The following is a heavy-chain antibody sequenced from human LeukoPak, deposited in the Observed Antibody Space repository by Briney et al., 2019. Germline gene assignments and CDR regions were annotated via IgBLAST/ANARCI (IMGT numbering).Heavy chain of an antibody. Sequence: ASVKVSCKVSGYTATELPIHWVRQAPGKGLEWVGGFDPEVGKTIYAQKFQGRISLPEDTTTDTAYMQLSSLRSEDTAVYYCAMSSGSYYADFDYWGQGTLVTVSS. CDR2: FDPEVGKT. D-gene: IGHD3-10*01. V-gene: IGHV1-24*01. CDR3: AMSSGSYYADFDY. J-gene: IGHJ4*02. CDR1: GYTATELP.